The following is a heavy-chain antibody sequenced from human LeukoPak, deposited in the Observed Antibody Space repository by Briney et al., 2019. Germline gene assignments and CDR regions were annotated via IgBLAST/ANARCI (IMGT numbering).Heavy chain of an antibody. CDR3: ARRKVRGVTGYYFDY. J-gene: IGHJ4*02. Sequence: PSETLSLTYTVSGGSISSYYWSWIRQPPGKGLEWIGYIYYSGSTNYNPSLKSRVTISVDTSKNQFSLKLGSVTAADTAVYYCARRKVRGVTGYYFDYWGQGTLVTVSS. D-gene: IGHD3-10*01. V-gene: IGHV4-59*08. CDR1: GGSISSYY. CDR2: IYYSGST.